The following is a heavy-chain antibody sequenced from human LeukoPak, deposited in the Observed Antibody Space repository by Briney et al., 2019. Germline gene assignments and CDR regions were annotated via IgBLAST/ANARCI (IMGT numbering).Heavy chain of an antibody. D-gene: IGHD3-10*01. CDR3: ARDFGFGELAVGY. J-gene: IGHJ4*02. CDR1: GGSISSSNW. Sequence: SETLSLTCAVSGGSISSSNWWSWVREPPGKGLEWIGEIYHSGSTNYNPSLKSRVTISVDKSKNQFSLKLSSVTAADTAVYYCARDFGFGELAVGYWGQGTLVTVSS. V-gene: IGHV4-4*02. CDR2: IYHSGST.